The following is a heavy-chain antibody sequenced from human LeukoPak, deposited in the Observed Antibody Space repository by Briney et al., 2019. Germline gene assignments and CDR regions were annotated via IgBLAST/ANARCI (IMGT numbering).Heavy chain of an antibody. J-gene: IGHJ4*02. CDR1: GYTFTSYD. CDR2: MNPNSGNT. D-gene: IGHD1-1*01. CDR3: ARGLARASETTSQIGGY. Sequence: ASVKVSCKASGYTFTSYDINWVRQATGQGLEWMGWMNPNSGNTGYAQKFQGRVTMTRNTSISTAYMELSSLRSEDTAVYYCARGLARASETTSQIGGYWGQGPLVTVSS. V-gene: IGHV1-8*01.